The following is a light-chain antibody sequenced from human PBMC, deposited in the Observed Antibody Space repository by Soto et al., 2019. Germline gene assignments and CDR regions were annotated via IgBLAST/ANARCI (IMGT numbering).Light chain of an antibody. CDR3: CSYAGSYTYV. J-gene: IGLJ1*01. CDR2: DVS. CDR1: SSDVGGYNY. Sequence: QSALTQPRSVSGSPGQSVTISCTGTSSDVGGYNYVSWYQQHPGKAPKLMIYDVSKRPSGVPDRFSGSKSGNTASLTISGLQAQDEPDYYCCSYAGSYTYVFGTGNKLTVL. V-gene: IGLV2-11*01.